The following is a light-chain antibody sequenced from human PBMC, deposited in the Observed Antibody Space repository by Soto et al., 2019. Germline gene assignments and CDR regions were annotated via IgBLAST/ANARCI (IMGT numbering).Light chain of an antibody. J-gene: IGKJ5*01. CDR3: QQSYGTPIT. V-gene: IGKV1-39*01. CDR1: QGIVDD. CDR2: VAS. Sequence: DIHMTQSPSCLSASVGDRVTITFRASQGIVDDLAWYQHKPGKAPKRLIYVASSLQSEVPSRFSGSGSGTDFTLTITSLQPEDFATYYCQQSYGTPITFGQGTRLEIK.